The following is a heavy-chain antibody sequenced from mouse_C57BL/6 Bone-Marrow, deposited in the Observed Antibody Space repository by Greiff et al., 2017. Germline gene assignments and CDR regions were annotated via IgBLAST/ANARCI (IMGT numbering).Heavy chain of an antibody. CDR2: ISSGSSTI. J-gene: IGHJ3*01. V-gene: IGHV5-17*01. Sequence: DVKLVESGGGLVKPGGSLKLSCAASGFTFSDYGMHWVRQAPEKGLEWVAYISSGSSTIYYADTVKGRFTISSDNAKNTLFLQMTSLRSEDTAMYYCAPYYYGSSSFAYWGQGTLVTVSA. CDR3: APYYYGSSSFAY. CDR1: GFTFSDYG. D-gene: IGHD1-1*01.